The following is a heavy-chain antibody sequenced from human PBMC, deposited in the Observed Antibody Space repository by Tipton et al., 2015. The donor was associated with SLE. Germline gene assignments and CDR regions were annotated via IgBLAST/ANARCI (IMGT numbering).Heavy chain of an antibody. J-gene: IGHJ4*02. CDR2: IYYSGST. Sequence: TLSLTCTVSGGSISSHYWSWIRQPPGKGLEWIGYIYYSGSTNYNPSLKSRVTISVGTSKNQFSLKLSSVTAADTAVYYCARDRGGSSPVWGQGTLVTVSS. V-gene: IGHV4-59*11. CDR3: ARDRGGSSPV. CDR1: GGSISSHY. D-gene: IGHD6-6*01.